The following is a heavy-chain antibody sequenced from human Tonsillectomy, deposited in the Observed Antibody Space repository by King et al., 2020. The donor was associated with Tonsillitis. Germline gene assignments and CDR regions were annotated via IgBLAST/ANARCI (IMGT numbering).Heavy chain of an antibody. CDR1: GESISGYY. CDR3: ARRVSGYSGWYLGY. Sequence: VQLQQWGAGLLKPSETLSLTRGVYGESISGYYCSWIRQPPGKGLEWIGEINHSVNTNYNPSLTSRVTISVDTSKNQFSLKLSSVTAADTAVYYCARRVSGYSGWYLGYWGPGTLVTVSS. V-gene: IGHV4-34*01. CDR2: INHSVNT. J-gene: IGHJ4*02. D-gene: IGHD6-19*01.